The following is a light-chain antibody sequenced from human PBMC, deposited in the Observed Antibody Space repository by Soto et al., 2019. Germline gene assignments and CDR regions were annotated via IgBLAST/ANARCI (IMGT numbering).Light chain of an antibody. J-gene: IGKJ1*01. CDR2: GAS. Sequence: EIVMTQSPGTLSLSPGERATLSCRASQSVSSSYLAWYQQKPGQAPRLLIYGASNRATDIPARFSGTGSGTDFTLTISSLEPEDFAVYYCQQRSNWPWTFGQGTKVDIK. CDR3: QQRSNWPWT. V-gene: IGKV3D-20*02. CDR1: QSVSSSY.